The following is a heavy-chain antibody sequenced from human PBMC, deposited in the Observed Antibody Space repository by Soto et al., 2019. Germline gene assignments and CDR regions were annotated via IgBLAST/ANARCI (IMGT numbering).Heavy chain of an antibody. CDR2: INAGNGNT. V-gene: IGHV1-3*01. D-gene: IGHD3-3*01. CDR1: GYTFTSYA. CDR3: ARGLRFLEWLLAY. J-gene: IGHJ4*02. Sequence: ASVKVSCKASGYTFTSYAMRWVRQAPGQRLEWMGWINAGNGNTKYSQKFQGRVTITRDTSASTAYMELSSLRSEDTAVYYCARGLRFLEWLLAYWGQGTLVTVSS.